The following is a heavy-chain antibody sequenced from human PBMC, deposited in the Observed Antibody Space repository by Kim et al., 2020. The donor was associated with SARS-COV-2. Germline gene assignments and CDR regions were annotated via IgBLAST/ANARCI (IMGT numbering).Heavy chain of an antibody. CDR3: AKERGYSGYGYYYYGMDV. CDR1: GFTFSSYA. CDR2: ISGSGGST. Sequence: GGSLRLSCAASGFTFSSYAMSWVCQAPGKGLEWVSAISGSGGSTYYADSVKGRFTISRDNSKNTLYLQMNSLRAEDTAVYYCAKERGYSGYGYYYYGMDVWGQGTTVTVSS. D-gene: IGHD5-12*01. J-gene: IGHJ6*02. V-gene: IGHV3-23*01.